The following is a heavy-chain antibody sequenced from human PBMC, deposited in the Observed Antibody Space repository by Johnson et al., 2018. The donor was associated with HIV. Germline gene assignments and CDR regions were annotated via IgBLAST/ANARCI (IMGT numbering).Heavy chain of an antibody. CDR1: GFTFSSYA. J-gene: IGHJ3*02. Sequence: VQLVESGGGVVQPGRSLRLSCAASGFTFSSYAMHWVRQAPGKGLEWVAVISYDGSNKYYADSVKGRFTISRDNAKNSLFLQMNSLRAEYTALYYCANINTVTYRDAFDIWGQGTMVTVSS. D-gene: IGHD4-17*01. V-gene: IGHV3-30*04. CDR3: ANINTVTYRDAFDI. CDR2: ISYDGSNK.